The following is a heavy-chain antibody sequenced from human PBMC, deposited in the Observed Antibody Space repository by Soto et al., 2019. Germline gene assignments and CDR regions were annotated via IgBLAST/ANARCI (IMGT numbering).Heavy chain of an antibody. D-gene: IGHD5-12*01. CDR1: GGTFSSYA. CDR2: IIPIFGTA. V-gene: IGHV1-69*01. J-gene: IGHJ4*02. CDR3: ASGGGYSGYVLGY. Sequence: QVQLVQSGAEVKKPGSSVKVSCKASGGTFSSYAISWVRQAPGQGLEWMGGIIPIFGTANYAQKFQGRVMITADESTSTAYMELSGLRSADMAVYYCASGGGYSGYVLGYWGQGTLVTVSS.